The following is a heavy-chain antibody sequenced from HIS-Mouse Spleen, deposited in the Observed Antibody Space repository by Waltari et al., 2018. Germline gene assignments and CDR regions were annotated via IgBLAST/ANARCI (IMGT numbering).Heavy chain of an antibody. CDR1: VGSFSGYY. D-gene: IGHD3-22*01. Sequence: QVQLQQWGAGLLKPSETLSLTCAVYVGSFSGYYWSWIRQPPGKGLEWLGEINHSASTNSHPSLQRRVTISVDPSKNQFSLQLSSVTAADTAVYYCARGIFGDYYDSSGYYPKTSYFDYWGQGTLVTVSS. CDR3: ARGIFGDYYDSSGYYPKTSYFDY. CDR2: INHSAST. V-gene: IGHV4-34*01. J-gene: IGHJ4*02.